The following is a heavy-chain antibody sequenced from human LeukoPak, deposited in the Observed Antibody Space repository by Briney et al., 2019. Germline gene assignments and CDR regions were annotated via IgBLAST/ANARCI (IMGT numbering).Heavy chain of an antibody. D-gene: IGHD3-10*01. CDR3: AGFTFFRGVITFDY. Sequence: SETLSLTCTVSGNSISSGDNYWSWIRQPAGEGLEWIGRIYTSGSTNYNPSLKSRVTISGDTSKNQFSLRLSSVTAADTAVYSCAGFTFFRGVITFDYWGQGTLVTVSS. V-gene: IGHV4-61*02. J-gene: IGHJ4*02. CDR2: IYTSGST. CDR1: GNSISSGDNY.